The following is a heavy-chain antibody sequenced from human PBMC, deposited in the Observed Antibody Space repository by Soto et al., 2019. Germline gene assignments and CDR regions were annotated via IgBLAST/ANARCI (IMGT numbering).Heavy chain of an antibody. J-gene: IGHJ6*02. CDR3: AADPAFDYYDSSGPHDYYGMDV. CDR2: IVVGSGNT. D-gene: IGHD3-22*01. Sequence: ASVKVSCKASGFTFTSSAVQWVRQARGQRLEWIGWIVVGSGNTNYAQKFQERVTITRDMSKSTAYMELSSLGSEDTAVYYCAADPAFDYYDSSGPHDYYGMDVWGQGTTVTVSS. V-gene: IGHV1-58*01. CDR1: GFTFTSSA.